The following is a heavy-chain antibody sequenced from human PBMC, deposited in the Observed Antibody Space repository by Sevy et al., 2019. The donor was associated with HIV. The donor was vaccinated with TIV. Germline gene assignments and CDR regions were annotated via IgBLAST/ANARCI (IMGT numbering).Heavy chain of an antibody. D-gene: IGHD6-13*01. CDR3: ERVNIQAAE. J-gene: IGHJ4*02. CDR2: INSDGSGT. Sequence: GGSLRLSCAASGFTFSTYWMHWVRQVPGKGLVWVSRINSDGSGTTYAGSVKGRFTISRDNAKNTLYLQMNSLRVEDTAVYYCERVNIQAAEWGQGALVTVSS. V-gene: IGHV3-74*01. CDR1: GFTFSTYW.